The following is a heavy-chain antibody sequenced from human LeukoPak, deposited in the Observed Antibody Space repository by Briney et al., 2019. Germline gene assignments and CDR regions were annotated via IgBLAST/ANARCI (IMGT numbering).Heavy chain of an antibody. CDR1: GYTFTSYY. J-gene: IGHJ4*02. Sequence: ASVKVSCKASGYTFTSYYMHWVRQAPGQGLEWMGIINPSGGSTSYAQKFQGRVTMTRDMSTSTVYMELSSLRSEDTAVYYCARDYGSMPPKYYFDYWGQGTLVTVSS. D-gene: IGHD1-26*01. V-gene: IGHV1-46*01. CDR3: ARDYGSMPPKYYFDY. CDR2: INPSGGST.